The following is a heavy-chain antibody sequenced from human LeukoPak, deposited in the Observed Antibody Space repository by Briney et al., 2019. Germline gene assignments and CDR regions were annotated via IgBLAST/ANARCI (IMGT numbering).Heavy chain of an antibody. D-gene: IGHD3-9*01. CDR2: IYSGGST. Sequence: RGSLRLSCAASGFTVSSNYMSWVRQAPGKGLEWVSVIYSGGSTYYADSVKGRFTISRDNSKNTLYLQMNSLRAEDTAVYYCARVGSDYDILTGYYTLYYFDYWGQGTLVTVSS. V-gene: IGHV3-53*01. CDR3: ARVGSDYDILTGYYTLYYFDY. CDR1: GFTVSSNY. J-gene: IGHJ4*02.